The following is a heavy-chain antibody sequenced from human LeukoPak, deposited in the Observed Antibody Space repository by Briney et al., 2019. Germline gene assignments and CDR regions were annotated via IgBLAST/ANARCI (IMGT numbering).Heavy chain of an antibody. J-gene: IGHJ4*02. CDR1: GYTFTSYD. CDR3: ARTPAKTRYCSGGSCYYFDY. Sequence: ASVKVSCKASGYTFTSYDINWVRQATGQGLEWMGWMSPNSGNTGYAQKFQGRVTITRNTSISTAYMELSSLRSEDTAVYYCARTPAKTRYCSGGSCYYFDYWGQGTLVTVSS. D-gene: IGHD2-15*01. V-gene: IGHV1-8*03. CDR2: MSPNSGNT.